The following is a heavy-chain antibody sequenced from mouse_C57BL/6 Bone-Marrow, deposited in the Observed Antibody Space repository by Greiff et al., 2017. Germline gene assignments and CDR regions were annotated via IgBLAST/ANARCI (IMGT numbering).Heavy chain of an antibody. V-gene: IGHV1-81*01. CDR1: GYTFTSYG. Sequence: VQLQQSGAELARPGASVKLSCKASGYTFTSYGISWVKQRTGQGLEWIGEIYPRSCNTYNNEKFKGKATLTADKSSSTAYMELRSLTSEDSAVYFCAREATTVVARYAMDYWGQGTSVTVSS. CDR3: AREATTVVARYAMDY. J-gene: IGHJ4*01. D-gene: IGHD1-1*01. CDR2: IYPRSCNT.